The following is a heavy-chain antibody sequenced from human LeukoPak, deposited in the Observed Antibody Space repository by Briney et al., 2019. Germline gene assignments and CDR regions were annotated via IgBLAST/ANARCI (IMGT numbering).Heavy chain of an antibody. Sequence: PSETLSLTCTVSGGSISSSSYYWGWIRQPPGKGLEWIGSIYYSGSTYYNPSLKSRVTISVDTSKNQFSLKLSSVTAADTAVYYCARDVRYCTNGVCYNAGTLAFDIWGQGTMVTVSS. D-gene: IGHD2-8*01. CDR2: IYYSGST. V-gene: IGHV4-39*07. CDR1: GGSISSSSYY. CDR3: ARDVRYCTNGVCYNAGTLAFDI. J-gene: IGHJ3*02.